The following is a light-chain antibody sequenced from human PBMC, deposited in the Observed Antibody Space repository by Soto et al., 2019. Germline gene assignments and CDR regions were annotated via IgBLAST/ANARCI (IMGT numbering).Light chain of an antibody. J-gene: IGKJ1*01. CDR3: QQSYSTPWT. V-gene: IGKV1-39*01. CDR2: SAY. Sequence: DIQMTQSPSSLSASAGDRVTITCRASQSINNYLNWYQQKPGKAPQFLIYSAYGLQGGVPSNFSGSGSGTDFTLTITSLQPEHITTYYCQQSYSTPWTFGQGTKVEIK. CDR1: QSINNY.